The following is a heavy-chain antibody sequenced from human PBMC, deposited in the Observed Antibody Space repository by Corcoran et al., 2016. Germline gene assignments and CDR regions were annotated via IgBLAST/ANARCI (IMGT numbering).Heavy chain of an antibody. D-gene: IGHD5-18*01. CDR1: GFTFSSYG. Sequence: QVQLVESGGGVVQPGRSLRLSCAASGFTFSSYGMHWVRQAPGKGLEWVAVIWYDGSNKYYADSVKGRSTISRDNSKNTLYLQMNSLRAEDTAVYYCARDDRRIQLIWYFDYWGQGTLVTVSS. CDR2: IWYDGSNK. V-gene: IGHV3-33*01. J-gene: IGHJ4*02. CDR3: ARDDRRIQLIWYFDY.